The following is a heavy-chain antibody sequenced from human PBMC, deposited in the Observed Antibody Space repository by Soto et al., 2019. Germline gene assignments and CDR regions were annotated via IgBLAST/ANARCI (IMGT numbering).Heavy chain of an antibody. Sequence: QVQLVESGGGVVQPGRSLRLSCAASGFTFSTYGMHWVRQAPGKGLEWVADVSYDGSNPYYADSAKGRFTISRDNSKNMLYLQMNSLRAEDTAVYYCAKGGGSGSYRLDVWCQGTTVTVSS. CDR1: GFTFSTYG. D-gene: IGHD3-10*01. V-gene: IGHV3-30*18. J-gene: IGHJ6*02. CDR2: VSYDGSNP. CDR3: AKGGGSGSYRLDV.